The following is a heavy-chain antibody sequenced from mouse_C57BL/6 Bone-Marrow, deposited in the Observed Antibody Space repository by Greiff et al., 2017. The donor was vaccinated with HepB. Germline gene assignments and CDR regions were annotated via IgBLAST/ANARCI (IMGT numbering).Heavy chain of an antibody. CDR3: ARGGYGSSPAWFAY. J-gene: IGHJ3*01. D-gene: IGHD1-1*01. V-gene: IGHV1-72*01. CDR2: IDPNSGGT. Sequence: VKLQQPGAELVKPGASVKLSCKASGYTFTSYWMHWVKQRPGRGLEWIGRIDPNSGGTKYNEKFKSKATLTVDKPSSTAYMQLSSLTSEDSAVYYCARGGYGSSPAWFAYWGQGTLVTVSA. CDR1: GYTFTSYW.